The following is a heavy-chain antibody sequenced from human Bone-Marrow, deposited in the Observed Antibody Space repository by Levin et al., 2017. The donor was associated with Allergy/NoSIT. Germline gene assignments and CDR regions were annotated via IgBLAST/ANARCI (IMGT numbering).Heavy chain of an antibody. J-gene: IGHJ4*02. CDR1: GFTVSNNY. V-gene: IGHV3-66*01. CDR3: ARDRDD. Sequence: ASVKVSCAASGFTVSNNYMRWVRQAPGKGLEWVSPIYSGGDTDYADSVKGRFTVSRDNSKNTLYLQMNSLRAEDTAVYYCARDRDDWGQGTLVTVSS. D-gene: IGHD5-24*01. CDR2: IYSGGDT.